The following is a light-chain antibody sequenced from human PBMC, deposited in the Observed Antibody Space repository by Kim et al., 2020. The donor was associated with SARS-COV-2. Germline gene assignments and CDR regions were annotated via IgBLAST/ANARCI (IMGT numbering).Light chain of an antibody. J-gene: IGKJ2*02. CDR2: KAS. V-gene: IGKV1-5*03. CDR3: QQHNDYYRT. Sequence: SASVGDRVIFTCRASQNVNAWVAWYQQKPNKPPKLLIYKASNLQTGVPSRFSGSGSGTDFTLTINSLQPDDFATYYCQQHNDYYRTFGQGTKLE. CDR1: QNVNAW.